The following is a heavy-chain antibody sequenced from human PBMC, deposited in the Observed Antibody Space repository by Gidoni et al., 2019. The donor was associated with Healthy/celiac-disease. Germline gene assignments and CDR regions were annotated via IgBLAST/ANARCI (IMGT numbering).Heavy chain of an antibody. J-gene: IGHJ5*02. CDR3: ARGVGAPGQNWFDP. CDR2: IYPGDADT. D-gene: IGHD1-26*01. V-gene: IGHV5-51*01. CDR1: GYSFTRYW. Sequence: EVQLVQSGAAVKKPGESLTISCKGSGYSFTRYWIGWVRQMPGKGLEWMGIIYPGDADTRDSPSFQGQVNISADKAISTAYLQWSSLKAADTAMYYCARGVGAPGQNWFDPWGQGTLVTVSS.